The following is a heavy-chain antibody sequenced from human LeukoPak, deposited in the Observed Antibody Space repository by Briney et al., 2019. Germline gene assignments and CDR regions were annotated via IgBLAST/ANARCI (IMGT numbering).Heavy chain of an antibody. CDR2: IYYSGST. CDR3: ARDLRGSSGYDY. Sequence: PSETLSLTCTVSGGSFSSYYWSWIRQPPGKGLEWIGYIYYSGSTSYNPSLKSRVTISVDTSKNQFSLKLTSVTAADTALYYCARDLRGSSGYDYRGQGTLVTVSS. J-gene: IGHJ4*02. V-gene: IGHV4-59*01. D-gene: IGHD6-25*01. CDR1: GGSFSSYY.